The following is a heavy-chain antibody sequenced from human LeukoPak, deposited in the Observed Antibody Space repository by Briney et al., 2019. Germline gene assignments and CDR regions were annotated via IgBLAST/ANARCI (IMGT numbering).Heavy chain of an antibody. CDR2: IRYDGSNK. D-gene: IGHD2-2*02. CDR3: AKTRGVCSSTSCYIRGSRLDV. J-gene: IGHJ6*04. Sequence: GGSLRLSCAASGFTFSSYGMHWVRQAPGKGLGWVAFIRYDGSNKYYADSVKGRFTISRDNSKNTLYLQMNSLRAEDTAVYYCAKTRGVCSSTSCYIRGSRLDVWGKGTTVTVSS. V-gene: IGHV3-30*02. CDR1: GFTFSSYG.